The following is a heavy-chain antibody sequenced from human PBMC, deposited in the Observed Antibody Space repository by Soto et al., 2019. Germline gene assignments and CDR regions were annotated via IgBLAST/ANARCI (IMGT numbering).Heavy chain of an antibody. CDR3: ARSRRGAYSSGWYSPSGYYNYGIDV. J-gene: IGHJ6*02. CDR1: GGSISSGGYY. V-gene: IGHV4-31*11. D-gene: IGHD6-19*01. Sequence: SETLSLTCAVSGGSISSGGYYWSWIRQHPGKGLEWIGYIYYSGFTYYNPSLKSRVTISVDTSKNQFSLKLSSVTAADTAVYYCARSRRGAYSSGWYSPSGYYNYGIDVWGQGTKVT. CDR2: IYYSGFT.